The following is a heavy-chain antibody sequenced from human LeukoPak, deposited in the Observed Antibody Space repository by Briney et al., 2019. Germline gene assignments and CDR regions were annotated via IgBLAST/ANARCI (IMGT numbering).Heavy chain of an antibody. Sequence: GASVKVSCKVSGYTLTELSMHWVRQAPGKGLEWMGGFDPGDGETIYAQKFQGRVTMTEDTSTDTAYMELSSLRSEDTAVYYCATRPDPWGYYPFDYWGQGTLVTVSS. D-gene: IGHD3-22*01. V-gene: IGHV1-24*01. CDR3: ATRPDPWGYYPFDY. J-gene: IGHJ4*02. CDR2: FDPGDGET. CDR1: GYTLTELS.